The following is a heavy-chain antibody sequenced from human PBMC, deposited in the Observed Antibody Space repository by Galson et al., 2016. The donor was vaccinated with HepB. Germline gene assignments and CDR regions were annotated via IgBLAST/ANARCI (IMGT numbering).Heavy chain of an antibody. D-gene: IGHD3-10*01. Sequence: PALVKPTQTLTLTCNFSGFSLHTDGMCVTWVRQPPGKALEWLAHIYWDDEKRYSVSLQTRLTISKDASRNLVVLTMTNMDPKDTGTYYCARTRGPTKAIDYWGQGTLVTVSS. CDR1: GFSLHTDGMC. V-gene: IGHV2-70*19. J-gene: IGHJ4*02. CDR2: IYWDDEK. CDR3: ARTRGPTKAIDY.